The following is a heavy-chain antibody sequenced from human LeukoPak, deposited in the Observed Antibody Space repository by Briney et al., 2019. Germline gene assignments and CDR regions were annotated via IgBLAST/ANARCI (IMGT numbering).Heavy chain of an antibody. CDR1: GGSITAHY. Sequence: SETLSLTCTVAGGSITAHYWSWVRQPAGKGLERVGRMSATGTTSYNPSLKSRVTMSIDTSKNYFSLNLSSVTAADTTVYYCAKTEENWFDIGGQGTLVTVSS. J-gene: IGHJ5*02. CDR2: MSATGTT. V-gene: IGHV4-4*07. CDR3: AKTEENWFDI.